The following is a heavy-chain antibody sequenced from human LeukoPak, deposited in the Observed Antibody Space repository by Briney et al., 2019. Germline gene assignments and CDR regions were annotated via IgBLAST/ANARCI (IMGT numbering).Heavy chain of an antibody. V-gene: IGHV4-38-2*02. CDR2: IYHSGST. D-gene: IGHD5-12*01. CDR3: ARARASVATIGAR. Sequence: SETLSLTCTVSGYSISSGYYWGWIRQPPGKGLEWIGSIYHSGSTYYNPSLKSRVTISVDTSKNQFSLKLSSVTAADTAVYYCARARASVATIGARWGQGTLVTVSS. J-gene: IGHJ4*02. CDR1: GYSISSGYY.